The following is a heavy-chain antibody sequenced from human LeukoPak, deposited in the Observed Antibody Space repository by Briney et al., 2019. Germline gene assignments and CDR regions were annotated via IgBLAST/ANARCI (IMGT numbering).Heavy chain of an antibody. CDR2: IYYSGST. V-gene: IGHV4-39*07. Sequence: PSETLSLTCTVSGGSISSSSYYWGWIRQPPGKGLEWIGTIYYSGSTYYNPSLKSRVTISVDTSKNQFSLKLSSVTAADTAVYYCARRPYCSSTSCSENWGQGTLVTVSS. D-gene: IGHD2-2*01. CDR1: GGSISSSSYY. J-gene: IGHJ4*02. CDR3: ARRPYCSSTSCSEN.